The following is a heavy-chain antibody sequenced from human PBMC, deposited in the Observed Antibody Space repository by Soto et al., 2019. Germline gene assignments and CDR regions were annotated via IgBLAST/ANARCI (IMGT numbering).Heavy chain of an antibody. CDR1: GGSFSGYY. CDR2: INRSGST. D-gene: IGHD2-15*01. J-gene: IGHJ6*03. CDR3: ARTVEGGSGYYYYYYMDV. Sequence: PSETLSLTCAVYGGSFSGYYWSWIRQPPGKGLEWIGEINRSGSTNYNPSLKSRVTISVDTSKNQFSLKLSSVTAADTAVYYCARTVEGGSGYYYYYYMDVWGKGTTVTVSS. V-gene: IGHV4-34*01.